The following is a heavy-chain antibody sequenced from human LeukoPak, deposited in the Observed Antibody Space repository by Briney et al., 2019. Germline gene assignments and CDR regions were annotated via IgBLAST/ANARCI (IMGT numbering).Heavy chain of an antibody. CDR2: INAESGNT. V-gene: IGHV1-18*01. J-gene: IGHJ6*03. D-gene: IGHD3/OR15-3a*01. CDR1: GYTFTNFG. CDR3: ARLDGTYHRAYYYFYYMDV. Sequence: GSVKVSCKASGYTFTNFGISWVRQAPGEGLEWMGWINAESGNTNYAHKVQGRVTMTTDTSTSTAYMELRRLRSDDTAVYYCARLDGTYHRAYYYFYYMDVWGEGTTVTVSS.